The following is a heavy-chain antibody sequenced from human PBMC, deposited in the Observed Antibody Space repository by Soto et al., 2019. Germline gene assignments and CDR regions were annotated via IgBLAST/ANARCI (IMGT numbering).Heavy chain of an antibody. CDR2: IKSQGDGGTR. J-gene: IGHJ6*02. V-gene: IGHV3-15*01. CDR3: TTDLQAYCDGTTCYAGIYYYDDMDV. D-gene: IGHD2-2*01. CDR1: GFSFRNAW. Sequence: ELQLVESGGGLVKPGGSLRLSCAASGFSFRNAWMSWVRQAPGKGLEWVGHIKSQGDGGTRDYAAPVKGRFTISRDDSKNTLFLQMNSLKNEDTAVYFCTTDLQAYCDGTTCYAGIYYYDDMDVWGQGTTVTVSS.